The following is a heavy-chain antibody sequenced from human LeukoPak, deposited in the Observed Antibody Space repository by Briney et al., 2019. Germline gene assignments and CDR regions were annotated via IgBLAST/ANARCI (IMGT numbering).Heavy chain of an antibody. V-gene: IGHV4-59*08. Sequence: NPSETLSLTCNVSGGSISPYYWSWIRNSPGKGLDLVGYTYYSGYPNSYPSLTSRVTITLYSSKNKCSPKLSSVTAADTAVYYCARLRVGYNFSPFDNWGQGTLVTVSS. CDR1: GGSISPYY. CDR2: TYYSGYP. CDR3: ARLRVGYNFSPFDN. D-gene: IGHD5-24*01. J-gene: IGHJ4*02.